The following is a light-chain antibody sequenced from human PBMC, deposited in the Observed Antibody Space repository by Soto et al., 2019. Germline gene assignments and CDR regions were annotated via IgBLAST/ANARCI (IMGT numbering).Light chain of an antibody. CDR3: SSDTSSSTDV. Sequence: QSALTQPASVSGSPGQSITISCTGTSSDVGGYNYVSWYQQHPGRAPKLMIYDVSIRPSGVSNRFSGSKSGNTASLTISGLQAEDGADYYCSSDTSSSTDVFGTGTKLTVL. V-gene: IGLV2-14*01. CDR2: DVS. CDR1: SSDVGGYNY. J-gene: IGLJ1*01.